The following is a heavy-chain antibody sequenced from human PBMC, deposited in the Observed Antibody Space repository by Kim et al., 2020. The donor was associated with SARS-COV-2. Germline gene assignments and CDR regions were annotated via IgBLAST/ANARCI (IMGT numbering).Heavy chain of an antibody. V-gene: IGHV1-69*13. D-gene: IGHD5-12*01. CDR3: ARAIYRGYSGYDFDSDFTYYYYGMDV. J-gene: IGHJ6*02. CDR2: IIPIFGTA. CDR1: GGTFSSYA. Sequence: SVKVSCKASGGTFSSYAISWVRQAPGQGLEWMGGIIPIFGTANYAQKFQGRVTITADESTSTAYMELSSLRSEDTAVYYCARAIYRGYSGYDFDSDFTYYYYGMDVWGQGTTVTVSS.